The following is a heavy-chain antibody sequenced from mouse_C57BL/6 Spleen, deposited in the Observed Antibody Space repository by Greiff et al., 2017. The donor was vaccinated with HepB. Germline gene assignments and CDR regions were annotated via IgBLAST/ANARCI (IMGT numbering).Heavy chain of an antibody. CDR3: ARGAYGNSFAY. Sequence: LQQSGGGLVKPGGSLKLSCAASGFTFSSYTMSWVRQTPEKRLEWVATISGGGGNTYYPDSVKGRFTISRDNAKNTLYLQMSSLRSEDTALYYCARGAYGNSFAYWGQGTLVTVSA. CDR2: ISGGGGNT. V-gene: IGHV5-9*01. D-gene: IGHD2-1*01. J-gene: IGHJ3*01. CDR1: GFTFSSYT.